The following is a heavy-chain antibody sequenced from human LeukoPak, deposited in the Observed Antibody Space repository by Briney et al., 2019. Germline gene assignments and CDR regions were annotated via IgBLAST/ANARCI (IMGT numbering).Heavy chain of an antibody. Sequence: ASVKVSCKASGYTFTSYAMHWVRQAPGQRLEWMGWINAGNGNTKYSQKFQGRVTITRDTSASTAYMELSSLRSEDTAVYYCARDEAGVAAAGTPYNWFDPWGQGTLVTVSS. CDR3: ARDEAGVAAAGTPYNWFDP. CDR2: INAGNGNT. CDR1: GYTFTSYA. D-gene: IGHD6-13*01. J-gene: IGHJ5*02. V-gene: IGHV1-3*01.